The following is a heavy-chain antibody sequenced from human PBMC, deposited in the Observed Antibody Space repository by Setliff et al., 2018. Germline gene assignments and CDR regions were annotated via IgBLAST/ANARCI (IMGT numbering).Heavy chain of an antibody. Sequence: ASVKVSCKPSGYTFSNYAMNWVRQAPGQGLEWMGWMNTKTGNPTYAQGFTGRFVFSLDTSVSTAYLQISSLKAEDTAVYYCAREKLYGGYDYWGQGTLVTVSS. J-gene: IGHJ4*02. CDR3: AREKLYGGYDY. V-gene: IGHV7-4-1*02. D-gene: IGHD5-12*01. CDR1: GYTFSNYA. CDR2: MNTKTGNP.